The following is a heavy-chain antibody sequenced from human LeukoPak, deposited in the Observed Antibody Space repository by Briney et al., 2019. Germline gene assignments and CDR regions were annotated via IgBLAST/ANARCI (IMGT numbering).Heavy chain of an antibody. J-gene: IGHJ3*02. CDR2: IYYSGST. CDR3: ARADYGDLNDAFDI. D-gene: IGHD4-17*01. CDR1: GGSISSSGYY. Sequence: SETLPLTCTVSGGSISSSGYYWGWIRQPPGKGLEWIGNIYYSGSTYYKPSLKSRVTISLDTSKNQFSLKLSSVTAADTAVYYCARADYGDLNDAFDIWGQGTMVTVSS. V-gene: IGHV4-39*07.